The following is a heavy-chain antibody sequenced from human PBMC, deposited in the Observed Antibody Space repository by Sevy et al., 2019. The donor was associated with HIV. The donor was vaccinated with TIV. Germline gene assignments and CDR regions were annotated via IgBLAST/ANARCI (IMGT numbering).Heavy chain of an antibody. Sequence: SETLSLTCTVSGGSISSSSYYWGWLRPPPGQGLEWIGSIYYSGSTYYNPSLKSRVTISVDTSKNQFSLKLSPVTAADTAVYYGARKGYFDYWGQGTLVTVSS. V-gene: IGHV4-39*01. CDR2: IYYSGST. CDR3: ARKGYFDY. CDR1: GGSISSSSYY. J-gene: IGHJ4*02.